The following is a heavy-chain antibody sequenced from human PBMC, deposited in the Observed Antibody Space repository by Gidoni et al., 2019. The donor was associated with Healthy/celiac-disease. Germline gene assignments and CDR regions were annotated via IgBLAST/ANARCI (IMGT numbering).Heavy chain of an antibody. V-gene: IGHV4-34*01. Sequence: QVQLQQWGAGLLKPSETLSLTCAVYGGSFSGYYWSWIRQPPGKGLEWIGEINHSGSTNYNPSLKSRVTISVDTSKNQFSLKLSSVTAADTAVYYCARGDYYDSSGYRFDPWGQGTLVTVSS. CDR2: INHSGST. CDR1: GGSFSGYY. CDR3: ARGDYYDSSGYRFDP. D-gene: IGHD3-22*01. J-gene: IGHJ5*02.